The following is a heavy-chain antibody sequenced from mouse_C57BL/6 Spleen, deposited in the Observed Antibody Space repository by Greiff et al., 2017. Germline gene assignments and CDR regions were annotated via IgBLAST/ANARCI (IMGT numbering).Heavy chain of an antibody. Sequence: VHLVESGAELVRPGASVTLSCKASGYTFTDYEMHWVKQTPVHGLEWIGAIDPETGGTAYNQKFKGKAILTADKSSSTAYMELRSLTSEDSAVYYCTRDYYGSSLDYWGQGTTLTVSS. CDR2: IDPETGGT. V-gene: IGHV1-15*01. J-gene: IGHJ2*01. CDR3: TRDYYGSSLDY. D-gene: IGHD1-1*01. CDR1: GYTFTDYE.